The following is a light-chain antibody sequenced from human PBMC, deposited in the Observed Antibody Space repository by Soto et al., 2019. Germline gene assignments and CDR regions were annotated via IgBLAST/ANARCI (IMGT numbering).Light chain of an antibody. J-gene: IGLJ2*01. CDR2: NND. Sequence: QSVLTQPPSASGTPGQRVTISCSGSSSNIETNTVNWYQQVPGTAPKLLIYNNDHRPSGVPDRFSGSKSGTSASLAISGLQSEDEADYYCASWDDSLNAVVFGGGTKVTVL. CDR3: ASWDDSLNAVV. V-gene: IGLV1-44*01. CDR1: SSNIETNT.